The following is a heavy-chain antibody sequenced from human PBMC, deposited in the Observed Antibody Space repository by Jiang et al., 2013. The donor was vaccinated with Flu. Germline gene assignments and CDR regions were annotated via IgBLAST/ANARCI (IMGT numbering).Heavy chain of an antibody. D-gene: IGHD2-15*01. CDR1: GFTFSSYG. J-gene: IGHJ4*02. V-gene: IGHV3-30*18. CDR3: AKGGLGVDELDY. Sequence: VQLVESGGGVVQPGRSLRLSCAASGFTFSSYGMHWVRQAPGKGLEWVAVISYDGSNKYYADSVKGRFTISRDNSKNTLYLQMNSLRAEDTAVYYCAKGGLGVDELDYWGQGTLVTVSS. CDR2: ISYDGSNK.